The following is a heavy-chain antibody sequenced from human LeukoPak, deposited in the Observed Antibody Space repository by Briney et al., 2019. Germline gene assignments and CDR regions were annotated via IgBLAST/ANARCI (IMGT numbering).Heavy chain of an antibody. J-gene: IGHJ4*02. CDR2: TYYRSKWYN. CDR3: ARKVATAGTGNCDY. CDR1: GDSVSSNSAA. V-gene: IGHV6-1*01. D-gene: IGHD6-13*01. Sequence: PSQTLSLTCAISGDSVSSNSAAWNWIRQSPSRGLEWLGRTYYRSKWYNDYAVSVKSRITINADTSKNQFSLQLNSVTPEDTAVYYCARKVATAGTGNCDYWGQGTLVTVSS.